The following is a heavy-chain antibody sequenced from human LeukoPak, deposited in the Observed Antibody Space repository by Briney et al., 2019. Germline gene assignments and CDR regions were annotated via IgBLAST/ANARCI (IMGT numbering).Heavy chain of an antibody. D-gene: IGHD6-13*01. CDR1: GGSISSNTYY. CDR3: ARLTGSSTSWWDDAFDM. Sequence: PSETLSLTCSVSGGSISSNTYYWGWIRQPPGKGLEWIGSISYGGSTYYNPSLKSRVTISVDTSKNRFSLKLSSVTAADTAVYYCARLTGSSTSWWDDAFDMWGQGTMVTVSS. V-gene: IGHV4-39*02. J-gene: IGHJ3*02. CDR2: ISYGGST.